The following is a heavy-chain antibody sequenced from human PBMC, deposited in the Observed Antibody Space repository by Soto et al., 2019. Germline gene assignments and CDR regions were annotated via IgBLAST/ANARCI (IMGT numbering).Heavy chain of an antibody. CDR2: ISPTSINT. J-gene: IGHJ4*01. Sequence: ASVKVSCKASGYTFTNYGISWVRQAPGQGLEWMGWISPTSINTNYAQKFRGRATMTTDTSTSTAYMELRSLRSDDTAVYFCARDFSTWFQRGPRVYWG. CDR1: GYTFTNYG. V-gene: IGHV1-18*01. D-gene: IGHD3-10*01. CDR3: ARDFSTWFQRGPRVY.